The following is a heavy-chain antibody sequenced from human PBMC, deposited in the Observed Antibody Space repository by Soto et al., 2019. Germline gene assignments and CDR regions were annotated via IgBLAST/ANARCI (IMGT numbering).Heavy chain of an antibody. CDR1: GFTFSDYY. CDR2: VRNKVNSYTT. V-gene: IGHV3-72*01. Sequence: EVQLVESGGGLVQPEGSLRLSCAASGFTFSDYYMDWVRQAPGKGLEWVGRVRNKVNSYTTEYAASVKGRFTVSRDDSRNSLYLQMNSLKTGDPAMYYCSRAGILTTPYYTDYWGLGTLVTVSS. CDR3: SRAGILTTPYYTDY. J-gene: IGHJ4*02. D-gene: IGHD2-21*01.